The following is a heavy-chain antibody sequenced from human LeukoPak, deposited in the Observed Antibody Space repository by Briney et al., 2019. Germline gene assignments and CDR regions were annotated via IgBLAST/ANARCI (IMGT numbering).Heavy chain of an antibody. J-gene: IGHJ4*02. D-gene: IGHD6-13*01. CDR3: AKDSASAGTDY. V-gene: IGHV3-21*04. CDR2: ISSNSGYI. CDR1: DFAFYGYS. Sequence: TSGGSLRLSCAASDFAFYGYSMHWVRQAPGKGLEWISSISSNSGYIYYADSVKGRFTISRDNSKNTLYLQMNSLRADDAAVYYCAKDSASAGTDYWGQGALVTVSS.